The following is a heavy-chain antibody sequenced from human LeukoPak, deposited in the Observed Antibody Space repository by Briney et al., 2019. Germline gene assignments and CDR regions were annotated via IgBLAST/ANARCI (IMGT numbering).Heavy chain of an antibody. CDR2: IYTSGST. J-gene: IGHJ4*02. V-gene: IGHV4-4*07. Sequence: PSETLSLTCTVSGGSISSYYWSWIRQPAGKGLEWIGRIYTSGSTNYNPSLKSRVTMSVDTSKNQFSLKLSSVTAADMAVYYCARGDGYYDFWSGYYNAAAYFDYWGQGTLVTVSS. CDR3: ARGDGYYDFWSGYYNAAAYFDY. CDR1: GGSISSYY. D-gene: IGHD3-3*01.